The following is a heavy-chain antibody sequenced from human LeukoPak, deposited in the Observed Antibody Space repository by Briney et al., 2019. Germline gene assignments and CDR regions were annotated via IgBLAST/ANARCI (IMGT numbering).Heavy chain of an antibody. CDR3: ARSAYFGSAFDY. Sequence: PSETLSLTCAVSGGSISSHYWSWIRQPPGEGLEWIGYIHYIGTTNYNPSLKSRVTISVDTSKNQFSLKLISVTAADTAVYYCARSAYFGSAFDYWGQGNLVTVSS. V-gene: IGHV4-59*11. CDR2: IHYIGTT. D-gene: IGHD3-10*01. CDR1: GGSISSHY. J-gene: IGHJ4*02.